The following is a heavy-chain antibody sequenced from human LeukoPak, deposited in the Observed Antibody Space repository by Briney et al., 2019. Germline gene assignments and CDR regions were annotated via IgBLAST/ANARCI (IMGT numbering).Heavy chain of an antibody. CDR1: GGSISSYY. Sequence: SETLSLTCTVSGGSISSYYWSWIRQPPGKGLEWVGYIYYSGSTNYNPSLKSRVTISVDTSKNQFSLKLSSVTAADTAVYYCARAPLYYDFWSGYSRIYYYMDVWGKGTTVTVSS. CDR2: IYYSGST. CDR3: ARAPLYYDFWSGYSRIYYYMDV. J-gene: IGHJ6*03. D-gene: IGHD3-3*01. V-gene: IGHV4-59*12.